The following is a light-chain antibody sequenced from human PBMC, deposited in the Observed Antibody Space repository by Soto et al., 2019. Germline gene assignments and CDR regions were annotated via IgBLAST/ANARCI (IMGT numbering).Light chain of an antibody. CDR3: QQYGSSLLT. CDR2: GAS. Sequence: EIVLTQSPGTHSLSPGERATLSCRASQSLTSNFLAWYQQKPGQAPRLLIYGASSRATGVPDRFSGSGSGTDFTLTISRLEPEDFAVYYCQQYGSSLLTFGGGTKVEIK. CDR1: QSLTSNF. V-gene: IGKV3-20*01. J-gene: IGKJ4*01.